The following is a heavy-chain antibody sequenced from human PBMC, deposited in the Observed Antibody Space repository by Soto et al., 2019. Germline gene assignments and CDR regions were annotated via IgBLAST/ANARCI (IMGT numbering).Heavy chain of an antibody. CDR3: ARGRSSGYYYGQFDY. Sequence: SETLSLTCTVSGGSISSGGYYWSWIRQHPGKGLEWIGYIYYSGSTYYNPSLKSRVTISVDTSKNQFSLKLSSVTAADTAVYYCARGRSSGYYYGQFDYWGQGTLVTVSS. V-gene: IGHV4-31*03. CDR1: GGSISSGGYY. CDR2: IYYSGST. D-gene: IGHD3-22*01. J-gene: IGHJ4*02.